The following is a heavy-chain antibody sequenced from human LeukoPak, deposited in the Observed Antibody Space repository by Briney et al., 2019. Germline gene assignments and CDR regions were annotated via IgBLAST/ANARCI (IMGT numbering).Heavy chain of an antibody. CDR3: ARERSSGGGAMDY. CDR2: IYYSGST. D-gene: IGHD6-19*01. J-gene: IGHJ4*02. CDR1: GGSISSSSYY. V-gene: IGHV4-39*07. Sequence: SETLSLTCTVSGGSISSSSYYWGWIRQPPGKGLEWIGSIYYSGSTYYNPSLKSRVTISVDTSKNQFSLELSSVTAADTAVYYCARERSSGGGAMDYWGQGTLVTVSS.